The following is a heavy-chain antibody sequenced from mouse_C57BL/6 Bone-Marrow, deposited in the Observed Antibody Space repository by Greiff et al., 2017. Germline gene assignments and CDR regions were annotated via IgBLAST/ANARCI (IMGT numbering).Heavy chain of an antibody. Sequence: VQLQQPGAELVKPGASVKLSCKASGYTFTSYWMQWVKQRPGQGLEWIGEIDPSDSYTNYNQKFKGKATLTVDTSSSTAYMQLSSLTSEDSAVYYCAREGLLRYWYFDGWGTGTTVTGSS. V-gene: IGHV1-50*01. CDR3: AREGLLRYWYFDG. CDR1: GYTFTSYW. CDR2: IDPSDSYT. D-gene: IGHD1-1*01. J-gene: IGHJ1*03.